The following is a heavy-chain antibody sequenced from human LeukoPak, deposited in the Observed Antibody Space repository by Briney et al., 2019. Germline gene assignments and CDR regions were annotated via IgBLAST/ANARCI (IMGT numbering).Heavy chain of an antibody. CDR2: MNPNSGNT. J-gene: IGHJ5*02. D-gene: IGHD5-18*01. V-gene: IGHV1-8*03. Sequence: ASVKVSCKASGYTFTSYDINWVRQATGQGLEWMGWMNPNSGNTGYAQKFQGRVTITRNTSISTAYMELSSLRSEDTAVYYCATEGRSRAMVTRFDPWGQGTLVTVSS. CDR3: ATEGRSRAMVTRFDP. CDR1: GYTFTSYD.